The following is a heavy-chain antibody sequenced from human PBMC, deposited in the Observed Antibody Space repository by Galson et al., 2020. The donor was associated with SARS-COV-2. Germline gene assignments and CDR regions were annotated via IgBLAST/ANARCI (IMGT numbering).Heavy chain of an antibody. CDR1: GYTFIDFY. V-gene: IGHV1-2*02. D-gene: IGHD5-12*01. J-gene: IGHJ4*02. CDR3: ARGGNIVAKPFDN. Sequence: ASVKVSCKASGYTFIDFYIHWVRQAPGQGLEWLGWINPGSGGAYYALDFQGRVTMTRDTSITTAYMELTRLNFDDTAVYFCARGGNIVAKPFDNWGQGTLVTVSS. CDR2: INPGSGGA.